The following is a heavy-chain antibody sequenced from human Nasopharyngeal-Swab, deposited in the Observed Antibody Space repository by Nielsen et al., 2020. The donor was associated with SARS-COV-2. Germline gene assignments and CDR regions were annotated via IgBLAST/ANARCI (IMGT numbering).Heavy chain of an antibody. CDR3: AKDVMEYYDILTGYYAYYYYYYMDV. D-gene: IGHD3-9*01. V-gene: IGHV3-23*01. Sequence: VRQAPGKGLEWVSAISGSGGSTYYADSVKGRFTISRDNSKNTLYLQMNSLRAEDTAVYYCAKDVMEYYDILTGYYAYYYYYYMDVWGKGTTVTVS. CDR2: ISGSGGST. J-gene: IGHJ6*03.